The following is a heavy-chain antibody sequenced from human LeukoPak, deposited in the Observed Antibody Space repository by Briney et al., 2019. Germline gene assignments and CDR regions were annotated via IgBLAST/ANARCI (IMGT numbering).Heavy chain of an antibody. CDR2: INAGNGNT. V-gene: IGHV1-3*01. CDR3: ARDRWECSGGSCPNWFDP. J-gene: IGHJ5*02. D-gene: IGHD2-15*01. Sequence: GASVKVSCKASGYTFTSYAMHWVRQAPGQRLEWMGWINAGNGNTKYSQKFQGRVTITRDTSASTAYMELSSLRSEDTAVYYCARDRWECSGGSCPNWFDPWGQGTLVTVS. CDR1: GYTFTSYA.